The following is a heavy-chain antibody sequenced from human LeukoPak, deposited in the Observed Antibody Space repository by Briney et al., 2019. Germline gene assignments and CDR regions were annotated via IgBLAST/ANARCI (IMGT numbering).Heavy chain of an antibody. CDR1: GFTFSAYG. CDR2: ISATGSII. D-gene: IGHD2-15*01. CDR3: AKDWARDYCSGGRCSI. Sequence: GGSLRLSCAASGFTFSAYGMSWVRQAPGKGLEWVSSISATGSIIDYADSVKGRFTISRDHSKNTLYLQMNSLRAEDTAVYYCAKDWARDYCSGGRCSIWGQGTMVTVSS. J-gene: IGHJ3*02. V-gene: IGHV3-23*01.